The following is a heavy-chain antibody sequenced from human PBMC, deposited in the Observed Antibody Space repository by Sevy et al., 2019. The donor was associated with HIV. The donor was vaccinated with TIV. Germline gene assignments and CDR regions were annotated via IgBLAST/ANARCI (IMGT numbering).Heavy chain of an antibody. CDR2: ISGSDDSGGDDTI. Sequence: GGSLRLSCTASGFTLSDYYMSWIRQAPGKGLQWISYISGSDDSGGDDTIYYADSVKGRYTISRDNAKNSHYLQMSSPRADDTAVYYNARDHVKDGKGGDYSHHAMDVWGRGTTVTVSS. CDR1: GFTLSDYY. J-gene: IGHJ6*02. CDR3: ARDHVKDGKGGDYSHHAMDV. D-gene: IGHD3-16*01. V-gene: IGHV3-11*01.